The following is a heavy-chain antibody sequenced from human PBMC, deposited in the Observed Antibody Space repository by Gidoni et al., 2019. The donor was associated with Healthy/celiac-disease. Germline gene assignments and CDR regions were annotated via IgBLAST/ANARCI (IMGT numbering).Heavy chain of an antibody. CDR3: AREGGYCSGGSCHFDY. V-gene: IGHV1-69*17. D-gene: IGHD2-15*01. CDR1: GGTFSSYA. CDR2: IIPIFGIA. Sequence: EVKKPGSSVKVSCKASGGTFSSYAISWVRQAPGQGLEWMGGIIPIFGIANYAQKFQGRVTITADKSTSTAYMELSSLRSEDTAVYYCAREGGYCSGGSCHFDYWGQGTLVTVSS. J-gene: IGHJ4*02.